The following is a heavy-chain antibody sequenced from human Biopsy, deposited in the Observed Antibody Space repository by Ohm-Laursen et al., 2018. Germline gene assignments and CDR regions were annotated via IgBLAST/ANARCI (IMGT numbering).Heavy chain of an antibody. V-gene: IGHV4-39*01. Sequence: SDTLSLTCTVSGGPFGINSHYWIWIRQPPGKGLEWIASIYYGGTTHYNASLQGRVTISVDQPKNQFSLRLTPVTAADTAVYYCSKRDLSGTSPVWGQGTTVTVSS. CDR1: GGPFGINSHY. CDR2: IYYGGTT. CDR3: SKRDLSGTSPV. J-gene: IGHJ6*02. D-gene: IGHD1-26*01.